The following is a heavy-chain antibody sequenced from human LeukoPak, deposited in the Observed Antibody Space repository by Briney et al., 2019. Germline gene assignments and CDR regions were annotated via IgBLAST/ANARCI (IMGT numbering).Heavy chain of an antibody. CDR3: ATHAPNSGHYFGY. CDR2: IHPGDSDS. J-gene: IGHJ4*02. Sequence: GESLKISCKGSGYSFANYWIGWVRQMPGKGLEWMGIIHPGDSDSRYSPSFQGQVTISVDKSISTAYLQWTSLKASDTAMYYCATHAPNSGHYFGYWGQGTLVSVSS. CDR1: GYSFANYW. V-gene: IGHV5-51*01. D-gene: IGHD1-26*01.